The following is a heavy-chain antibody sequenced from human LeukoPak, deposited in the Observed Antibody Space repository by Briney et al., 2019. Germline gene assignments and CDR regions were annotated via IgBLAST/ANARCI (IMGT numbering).Heavy chain of an antibody. V-gene: IGHV3-23*01. Sequence: GGSLRLCCAASEFTFRSYAMSWVRQAAGKGLEWISAITYSGGDTYHSDSVKGRFTISRNNSKNTLYLEMNNLRADDTAVYFCAKGTTTSRPYYFDHWGQGTLVTVSS. CDR2: ITYSGGDT. D-gene: IGHD1-1*01. CDR1: EFTFRSYA. J-gene: IGHJ4*02. CDR3: AKGTTTSRPYYFDH.